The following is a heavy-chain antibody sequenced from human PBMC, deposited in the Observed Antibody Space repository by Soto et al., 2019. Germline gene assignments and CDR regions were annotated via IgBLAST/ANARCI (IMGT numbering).Heavy chain of an antibody. Sequence: QVYLVQSGAEVRRPGASVKVSCTAFGYILTGYSLHWVRQAPGQGLEWMGWIDPNSGATNSAERFHGRVSMTRDTSTRAACLELSSLRSDDTAVYYCARGYGSSPNMELRFGMDVWGQGTTISVSS. D-gene: IGHD5-18*01. CDR2: IDPNSGAT. J-gene: IGHJ6*02. V-gene: IGHV1-2*02. CDR1: GYILTGYS. CDR3: ARGYGSSPNMELRFGMDV.